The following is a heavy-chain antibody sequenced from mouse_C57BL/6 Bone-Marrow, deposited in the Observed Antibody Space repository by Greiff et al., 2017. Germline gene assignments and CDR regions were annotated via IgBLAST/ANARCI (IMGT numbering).Heavy chain of an antibody. CDR2: IYPRSGNT. D-gene: IGHD1-2*01. Sequence: QVQLKESGAELARPGASVKLSCTASGYTFTSYGISWVKQRTGQGLEWIGEIYPRSGNTYYNEKFKGKATLTADKSSSTAYLELRSLTSEDSAVYFCARPHYYGPFDDWGTGTTLTVSS. CDR3: ARPHYYGPFDD. CDR1: GYTFTSYG. V-gene: IGHV1-81*01. J-gene: IGHJ2*01.